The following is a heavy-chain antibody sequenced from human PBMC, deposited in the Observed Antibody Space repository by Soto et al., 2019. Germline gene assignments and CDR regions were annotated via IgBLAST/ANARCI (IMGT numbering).Heavy chain of an antibody. Sequence: QVQLVQSGAEVKKPGASVKVSCKASGYTFTGYYMHWVRQAPGQGLEWMGWINPNSGGTNYAQKLQGWVTMTRDTSISTADMELSRLRSDDTAVYYCARSVRVHWYFDLWGRGTLVTVSS. CDR1: GYTFTGYY. CDR3: ARSVRVHWYFDL. V-gene: IGHV1-2*04. J-gene: IGHJ2*01. CDR2: INPNSGGT.